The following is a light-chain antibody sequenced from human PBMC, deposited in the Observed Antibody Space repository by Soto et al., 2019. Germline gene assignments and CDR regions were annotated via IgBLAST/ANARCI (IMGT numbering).Light chain of an antibody. CDR1: TRAVTSGHW. Sequence: QAVVTQEPSLTVSPGGTVTLTCGSSTRAVTSGHWPHWFQQKPGQAPRTLMYDTSNKHSCTPARFSGSLLGGKSALTLSGAQPEDEADYYCLVIFTGVGEVFGTGTKVTVL. CDR2: DTS. CDR3: LVIFTGVGEV. J-gene: IGLJ1*01. V-gene: IGLV7-46*01.